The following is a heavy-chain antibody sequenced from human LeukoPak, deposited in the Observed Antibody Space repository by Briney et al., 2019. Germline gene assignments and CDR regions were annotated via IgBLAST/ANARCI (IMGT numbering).Heavy chain of an antibody. CDR3: ARGPRRRDHWYFDL. CDR1: GYTFTSYG. V-gene: IGHV1-8*02. Sequence: GASVKVSCKASGYTFTSYGISWVRQATGQGLEWMGWMNPNSGNTGYAQKFQGRVTMTRNTSISTAYMELSGLRSEDTAVYYCARGPRRRDHWYFDLWGRGTLVTVSS. J-gene: IGHJ2*01. CDR2: MNPNSGNT.